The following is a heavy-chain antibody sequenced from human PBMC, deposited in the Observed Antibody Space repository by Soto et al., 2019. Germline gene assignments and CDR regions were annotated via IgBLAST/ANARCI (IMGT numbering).Heavy chain of an antibody. CDR2: INSDGSST. CDR1: EFTFSSYW. J-gene: IGHJ4*02. Sequence: PGGSKRLSSAAAEFTFSSYWMHWVRQAPGKGLVWVSRINSDGSSTSYADSVKGRFTISRDNAKNTLYLQMNSLRAEDTAVYYCARADDYSIFDYWGQGTLVTVSS. D-gene: IGHD4-4*01. CDR3: ARADDYSIFDY. V-gene: IGHV3-74*01.